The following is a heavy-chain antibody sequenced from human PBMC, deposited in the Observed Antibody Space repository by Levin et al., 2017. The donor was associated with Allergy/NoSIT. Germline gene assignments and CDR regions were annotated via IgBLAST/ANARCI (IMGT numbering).Heavy chain of an antibody. CDR1: GFTFSSYA. CDR2: ISSNGGST. Sequence: SCAASGFTFSSYAMHWVRQAPGKGLEYVSAISSNGGSTYYANSVKGRFTISRDNSKNTLYLQMGSLRAEDMAVYYCARGILDYYDSSGSAGAFDIWGQGTMVTVSS. CDR3: ARGILDYYDSSGSAGAFDI. D-gene: IGHD3-22*01. V-gene: IGHV3-64*01. J-gene: IGHJ3*02.